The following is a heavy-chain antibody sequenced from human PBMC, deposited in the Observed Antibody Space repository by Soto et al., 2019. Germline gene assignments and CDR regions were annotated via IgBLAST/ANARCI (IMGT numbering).Heavy chain of an antibody. J-gene: IGHJ4*02. V-gene: IGHV4-61*01. Sequence: QVQLQESGPGLVKPSETLSLTCTVSGGSVSSGSYYWSWIRQPPGKGLEWIGYIYYSGSTNYNPSLKSRVTISVDTSKNQFSLKLSSVTAADTVVYYCARDSLGLVSDYWGQGTLVTVSS. D-gene: IGHD6-19*01. CDR1: GGSVSSGSYY. CDR2: IYYSGST. CDR3: ARDSLGLVSDY.